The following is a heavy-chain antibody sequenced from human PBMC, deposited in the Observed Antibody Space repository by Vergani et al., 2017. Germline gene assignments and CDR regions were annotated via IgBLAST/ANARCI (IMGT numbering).Heavy chain of an antibody. Sequence: EVQLLESGGGLVQPGGSLRLSCAASGFTFSSYAMSWVRQAPGKGLEWVSAISGSGGSTYYADSVKGRFTISRDNSKNTQYLQMNSLRAEDTAVYYCATQYGETREAAGRYDEDGMDGWGQGTTVTVSS. CDR3: ATQYGETREAAGRYDEDGMDG. CDR2: ISGSGGST. V-gene: IGHV3-23*01. J-gene: IGHJ6*02. D-gene: IGHD6-25*01. CDR1: GFTFSSYA.